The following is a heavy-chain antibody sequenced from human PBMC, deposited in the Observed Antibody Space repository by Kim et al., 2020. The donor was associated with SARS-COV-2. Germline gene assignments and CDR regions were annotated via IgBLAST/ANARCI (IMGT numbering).Heavy chain of an antibody. D-gene: IGHD2-15*01. CDR2: ISGSGDIT. CDR3: AQDECRAV. V-gene: IGHV3-23*01. Sequence: GGSLRLSCAASGFTFSSYAMSWARQAPGKGLEWVSAISGSGDITYYADSVKGRFAISRDNFKNMLYLEMNSLRAEDTAIYYCAQDECRAVWGQGTLVTVS. CDR1: GFTFSSYA. J-gene: IGHJ4*02.